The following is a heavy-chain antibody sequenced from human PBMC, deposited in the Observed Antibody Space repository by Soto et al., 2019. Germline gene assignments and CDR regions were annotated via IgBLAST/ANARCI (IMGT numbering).Heavy chain of an antibody. Sequence: SETLSLTCTVSGGSISSYYWSWIRQPPGKGLEWIGYIYYSGSTNYNPSLKSRVTISVDTSKNQFSLKLSSVTAADTAVYYCAREVGATILDYWGQGTLVTVSS. V-gene: IGHV4-59*01. CDR2: IYYSGST. CDR3: AREVGATILDY. J-gene: IGHJ4*02. D-gene: IGHD1-26*01. CDR1: GGSISSYY.